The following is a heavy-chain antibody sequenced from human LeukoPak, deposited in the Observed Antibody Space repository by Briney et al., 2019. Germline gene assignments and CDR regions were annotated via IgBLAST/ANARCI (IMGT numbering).Heavy chain of an antibody. Sequence: SETPSLTCTVSGGSISSYYWSWIRQPPGKGLEWIGYIYYSGSTNYNPSLKSRVTISVDTSKNQFSLKLSSVTAADTAVYYCARGDRWWYPFDYWGQGTLVTVSS. D-gene: IGHD2-15*01. V-gene: IGHV4-59*01. CDR3: ARGDRWWYPFDY. CDR1: GGSISSYY. J-gene: IGHJ4*02. CDR2: IYYSGST.